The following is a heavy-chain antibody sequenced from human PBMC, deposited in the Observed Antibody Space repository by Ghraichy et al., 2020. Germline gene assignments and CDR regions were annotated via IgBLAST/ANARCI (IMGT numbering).Heavy chain of an antibody. V-gene: IGHV4-61*01. D-gene: IGHD6-19*01. Sequence: SQTPLTCTVSGGSVSSGIYYWNWIRQSPGTGPEWIGYMYHSGSANYNPSLKSRVTISIDTSKNQFSLNLSSVTAADTAVYYCTRGGPEAGNLEYWGQGTLVTVSS. CDR1: GGSVSSGIYY. CDR2: MYHSGSA. J-gene: IGHJ4*02. CDR3: TRGGPEAGNLEY.